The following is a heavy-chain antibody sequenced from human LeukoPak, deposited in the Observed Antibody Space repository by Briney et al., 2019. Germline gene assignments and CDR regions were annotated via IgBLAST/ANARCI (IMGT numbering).Heavy chain of an antibody. CDR1: GGSISGDH. J-gene: IGHJ3*02. CDR3: ARRKDFDI. Sequence: SETLSLTCTVSGGSISGDHWNWIRQPPGKGLEWIGNIYHSGNTNYNPSLKSRVTISVDTPKNQFSLKLSSVTAADTAVYYCARRKDFDIWGQGTMVTVSS. CDR2: IYHSGNT. V-gene: IGHV4-59*08.